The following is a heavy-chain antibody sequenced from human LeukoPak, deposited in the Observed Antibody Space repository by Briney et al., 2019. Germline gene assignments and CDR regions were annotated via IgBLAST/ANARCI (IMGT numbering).Heavy chain of an antibody. CDR1: GFTFSSYS. V-gene: IGHV3-21*01. Sequence: GGSLRLSCAASGFTFSSYSLNWVRQAPGKGLEWVSSISSSSSYIYYADSVKGRFTISRDNAKNSLYLQMNSLRAEDTAVYYCARDRVEVFDYWGQGTLVTVSS. D-gene: IGHD2-15*01. J-gene: IGHJ4*02. CDR3: ARDRVEVFDY. CDR2: ISSSSSYI.